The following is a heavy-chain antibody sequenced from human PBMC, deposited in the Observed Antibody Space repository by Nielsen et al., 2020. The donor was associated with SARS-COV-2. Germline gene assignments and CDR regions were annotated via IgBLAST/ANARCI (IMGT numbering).Heavy chain of an antibody. V-gene: IGHV4-61*01. CDR1: GGSVSSGSYY. CDR2: IYYSGST. CDR3: ARDGGPTVTEFFDY. D-gene: IGHD4-17*01. Sequence: SETLSLTCTVSGGSVSSGSYYWSWIRQPPGKGLEWIGYIYYSGSTNYNPSLKSRVTISVDTSKNQFSLKLSSVTAADPAVYYCARDGGPTVTEFFDYWGQGTLVTVSS. J-gene: IGHJ4*02.